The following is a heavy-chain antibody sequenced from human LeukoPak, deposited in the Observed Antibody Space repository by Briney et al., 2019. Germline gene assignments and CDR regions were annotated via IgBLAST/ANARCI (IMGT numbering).Heavy chain of an antibody. CDR3: ARGLITMVRGVISGVGY. CDR2: MNPNSGNT. V-gene: IGHV1-8*01. J-gene: IGHJ4*02. CDR1: GYTFTSYD. D-gene: IGHD3-10*01. Sequence: ASVKVSCKASGYTFTSYDINWVRQATGQGLEWMGWMNPNSGNTGYAQKFQGRVTMTRNISISTAYMELSSLRSEDTAVYYCARGLITMVRGVISGVGYWGQGTLVTVSS.